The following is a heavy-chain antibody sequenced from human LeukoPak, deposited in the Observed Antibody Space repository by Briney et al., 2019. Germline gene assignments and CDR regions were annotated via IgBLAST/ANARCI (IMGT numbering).Heavy chain of an antibody. Sequence: SETLSVTCLGTGEFFSGYLWTWLRQPPAKELEWIGVPNHFGSTDDNPPLKSRVTISVDTSKKQFSLNVRSVTDADTAVYFCARGRLQLWSFPLPYNHYAIDVWGQGTTVTVSS. CDR1: GEFFSGYL. V-gene: IGHV4-34*01. D-gene: IGHD5-18*01. J-gene: IGHJ6*02. CDR3: ARGRLQLWSFPLPYNHYAIDV. CDR2: PNHFGST.